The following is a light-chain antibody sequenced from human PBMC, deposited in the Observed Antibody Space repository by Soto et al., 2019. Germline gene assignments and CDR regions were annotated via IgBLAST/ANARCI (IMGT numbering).Light chain of an antibody. Sequence: EIVLTQSPGTLSLSPGERATLSCRASQIVSSSYVAWYQQKPGQAPRLLTYDASRRASGTPDRFSGSGSGTDYTLTISRLEPEDFAVYYCQQYGTSPQTFGQGTKVDI. CDR3: QQYGTSPQT. CDR2: DAS. V-gene: IGKV3-20*01. CDR1: QIVSSSY. J-gene: IGKJ1*01.